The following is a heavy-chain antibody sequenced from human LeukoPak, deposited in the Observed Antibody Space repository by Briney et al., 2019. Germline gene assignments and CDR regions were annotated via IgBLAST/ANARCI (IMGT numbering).Heavy chain of an antibody. D-gene: IGHD6-19*01. Sequence: GGSLRLSCAASGFTFDDYAMHWVRQAPGKGLEWVSGISWNSGSIGYADSVKGRFTISRDNAKNSLYLQMNSLRAEDTALHYCAKGGIAVAEPFDYWGQGTLVTVSS. J-gene: IGHJ4*02. CDR1: GFTFDDYA. CDR2: ISWNSGSI. CDR3: AKGGIAVAEPFDY. V-gene: IGHV3-9*01.